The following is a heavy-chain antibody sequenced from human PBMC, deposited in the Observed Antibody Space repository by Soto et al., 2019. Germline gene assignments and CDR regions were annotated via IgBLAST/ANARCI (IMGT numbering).Heavy chain of an antibody. Sequence: SETLPLTCTVSGGSISSYYWSWIRQPPGKGLEWIGYIYYSGSTNYNPSLKSRVTISVDTSKNQFSLKLSSVTAADTAVYYCARVSPSQDIVLMVYATSYDAFDIWGQGTMVTVSS. J-gene: IGHJ3*02. CDR3: ARVSPSQDIVLMVYATSYDAFDI. CDR2: IYYSGST. D-gene: IGHD2-8*01. V-gene: IGHV4-59*01. CDR1: GGSISSYY.